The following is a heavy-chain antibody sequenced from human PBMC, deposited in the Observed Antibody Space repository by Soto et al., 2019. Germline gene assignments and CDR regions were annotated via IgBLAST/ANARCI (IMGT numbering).Heavy chain of an antibody. CDR3: AREILTGYYPAGWFDP. V-gene: IGHV4-39*02. Sequence: QLLESGPGLVKPSETLSLTCTVSGGSISSSTYYWGWIRQPPGKGLEWIGSIYFRGSTYYNPSLKSRVTLSVDTSKKQFSLKLTSVTAADTAVYYCAREILTGYYPAGWFDPWGQGTPVTVSS. D-gene: IGHD3-9*01. J-gene: IGHJ5*02. CDR2: IYFRGST. CDR1: GGSISSSTYY.